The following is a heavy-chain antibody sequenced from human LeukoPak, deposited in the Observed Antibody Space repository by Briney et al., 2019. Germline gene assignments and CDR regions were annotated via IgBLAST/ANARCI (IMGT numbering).Heavy chain of an antibody. CDR1: GASISSGTYY. V-gene: IGHV4-31*03. CDR2: IYYNRSI. CDR3: ARDLLDTAMVHYWYFDL. D-gene: IGHD5-18*01. Sequence: SQTLSLTCTVSGASISSGTYYWSWIRQHPGKGLGWVGYIYYNRSIYYNPSLKSRVTISVDTSKNQFSLKLSSVTAADTAVYYCARDLLDTAMVHYWYFDLWGRGTLVTVSS. J-gene: IGHJ2*01.